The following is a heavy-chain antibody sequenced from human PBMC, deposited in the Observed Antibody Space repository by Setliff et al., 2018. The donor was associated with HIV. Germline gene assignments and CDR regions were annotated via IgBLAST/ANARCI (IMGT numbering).Heavy chain of an antibody. CDR2: VNPYSGDT. J-gene: IGHJ4*02. CDR3: ARGWAAYDSTGMTPY. CDR1: GYTFTSYY. D-gene: IGHD3-22*01. V-gene: IGHV1-2*06. Sequence: GASVKVSCKASGYTFTSYYMHWVRQAPGQGLEWMGRVNPYSGDTDYGQRFQGRVTMTRDTSINTAYMELSRLRSDDTAAYYCARGWAAYDSTGMTPYWGQGTQVTVSS.